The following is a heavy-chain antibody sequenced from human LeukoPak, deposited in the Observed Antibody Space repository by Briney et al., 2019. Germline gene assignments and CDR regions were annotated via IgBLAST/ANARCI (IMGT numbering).Heavy chain of an antibody. CDR3: ARGRGWFDP. CDR1: GGSFSGYY. CDR2: INYSGST. J-gene: IGHJ5*02. Sequence: SETLSLTCAVYGGSFSGYYWSWIRQPPGKGLGWIGEINYSGSTNYNPSLKSRVTISVDTSKNQFSLKLSSVTAADTAVYYCARGRGWFDPWGQGTLVTVSS. V-gene: IGHV4-34*01.